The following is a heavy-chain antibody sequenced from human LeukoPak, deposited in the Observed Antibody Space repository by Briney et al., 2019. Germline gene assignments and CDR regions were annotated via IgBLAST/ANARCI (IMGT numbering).Heavy chain of an antibody. D-gene: IGHD3-10*01. CDR1: GYSFPSYW. CDR2: IYPGDSDT. Sequence: GESLKISCKASGYSFPSYWIGWVRQMPGKGLGWVGIIYPGDSDTRYSPSFQGQVTISADKSISTAYLQWSSLKASDTARYYCARPPYYYGSGRNDFDYWGQGTLVTVSS. J-gene: IGHJ4*02. V-gene: IGHV5-51*01. CDR3: ARPPYYYGSGRNDFDY.